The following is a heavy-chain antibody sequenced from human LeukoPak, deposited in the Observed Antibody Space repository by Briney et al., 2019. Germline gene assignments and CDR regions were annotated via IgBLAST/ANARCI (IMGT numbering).Heavy chain of an antibody. CDR1: GFTFSSYG. CDR3: AKVSPSWMTTDDY. D-gene: IGHD1-1*01. CDR2: ISGDGGST. J-gene: IGHJ4*02. Sequence: PGGSLRLSCAASGFTFSSYGMHWVRQAPGKGLEWVSAISGDGGSTYYADSVKGRFTISRDNFRNTLYLQMNSLRAGDTAVYYCAKVSPSWMTTDDYWGQGTLVTVSP. V-gene: IGHV3-23*01.